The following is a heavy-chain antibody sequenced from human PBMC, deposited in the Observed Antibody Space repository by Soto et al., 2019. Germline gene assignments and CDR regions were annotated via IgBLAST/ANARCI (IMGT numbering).Heavy chain of an antibody. J-gene: IGHJ6*02. V-gene: IGHV3-23*01. Sequence: GGSLRLSCAASGFTFSSYAMSWVRQAPGKGLEWVSAISGSGGSTYYADSVKGRFTISRDNSKNTLYLQMNSLRAEDTAVYYCAKSHYDFWSGYYIYYGMDVWGQGTTVTVSS. D-gene: IGHD3-3*01. CDR3: AKSHYDFWSGYYIYYGMDV. CDR2: ISGSGGST. CDR1: GFTFSSYA.